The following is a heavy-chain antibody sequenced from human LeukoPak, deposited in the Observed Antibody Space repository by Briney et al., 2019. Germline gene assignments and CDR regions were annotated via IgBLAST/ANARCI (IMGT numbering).Heavy chain of an antibody. CDR3: AKVRYYDNSACRPRNYGPWTI. CDR1: GFTFNIYG. CDR2: ITGSGETT. Sequence: PGGSLRLSCAASGFTFNIYGMSWVRQAPGKGLEWVSSITGSGETTYYAGSVKGHFTISRDNSKNTLYLQMNSLRAEDTAVYYCAKVRYYDNSACRPRNYGPWTIWGQGTLVTVSS. D-gene: IGHD3-22*01. V-gene: IGHV3-23*01. J-gene: IGHJ4*02.